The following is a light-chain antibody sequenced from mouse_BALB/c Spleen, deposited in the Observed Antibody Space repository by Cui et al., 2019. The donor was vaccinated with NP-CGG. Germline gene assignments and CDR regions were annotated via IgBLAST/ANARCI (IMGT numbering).Light chain of an antibody. J-gene: IGLJ1*01. CDR2: GTN. V-gene: IGLV1*01. Sequence: QAVVNQDSAVTTSPGEAVRLTCRSSTGAVTTSNYANWVQEKPDHLFTGLIGGTNNRAPGFPARFSVSLIGDKAALTITGAQTEDEAIYFCALWYSNHWVFGGGTKLTVL. CDR1: TGAVTTSNY. CDR3: ALWYSNHWV.